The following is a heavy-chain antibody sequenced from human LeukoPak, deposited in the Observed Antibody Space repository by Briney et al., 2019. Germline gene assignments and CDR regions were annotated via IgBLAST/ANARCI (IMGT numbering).Heavy chain of an antibody. J-gene: IGHJ6*03. CDR2: ISSSSSYI. D-gene: IGHD1-26*01. CDR1: GLTFSSYN. CDR3: ARATWDPNYYYYMDV. Sequence: PGGSLRLSCVASGLTFSSYNMNWVRQAPGKGLEWVSSISSSSSYIYYADSVKGRFTISRDNAKNSLFLQMNSLRAEDTAVYFCARATWDPNYYYYMDVWGKGTTVTISS. V-gene: IGHV3-21*01.